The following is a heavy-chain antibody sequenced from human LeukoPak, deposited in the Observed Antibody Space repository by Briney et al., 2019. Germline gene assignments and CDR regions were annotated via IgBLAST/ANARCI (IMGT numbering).Heavy chain of an antibody. CDR3: AELGITMIGGV. CDR2: ISSSGSTI. J-gene: IGHJ6*04. Sequence: GGSLRLSCAASGFTFNSYWMNWVRQAPGKGLEWVSYISSSGSTIYYADSVKGRFTISRDNAKNSLYLQMNSLRAEDTAVYYCAELGITMIGGVWGKGTAVTISS. D-gene: IGHD3-10*02. CDR1: GFTFNSYW. V-gene: IGHV3-48*03.